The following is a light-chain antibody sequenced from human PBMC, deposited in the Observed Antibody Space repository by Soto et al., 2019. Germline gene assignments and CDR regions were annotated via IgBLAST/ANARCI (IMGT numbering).Light chain of an antibody. CDR3: QQKDT. CDR1: QSISSY. V-gene: IGKV1-39*01. Sequence: DIQMTQSPSSLSASVGDRVTITCRASQSISSYLNWYQQKPGKAPKLLIYAASSLQSGVPARFSGSGSGTDFTLTISSLQPEDVATDYCQQKDTFGPGTKVDIK. J-gene: IGKJ3*01. CDR2: AAS.